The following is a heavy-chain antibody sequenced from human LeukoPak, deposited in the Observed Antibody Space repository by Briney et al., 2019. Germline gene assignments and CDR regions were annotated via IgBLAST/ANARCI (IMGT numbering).Heavy chain of an antibody. CDR2: IPYSGSP. Sequence: PSETLSLTCTVSGGSISSRSHYWGWFRQPPGKGLEWIGSIPYSGSPYDNPSLKSRVTISVDTSKNRFSLKLSSVTAADTAVYYCAKSIGGRPYDSWGQGTLVTVSA. J-gene: IGHJ4*02. CDR3: AKSIGGRPYDS. CDR1: GGSISSRSHY. D-gene: IGHD3-16*01. V-gene: IGHV4-39*02.